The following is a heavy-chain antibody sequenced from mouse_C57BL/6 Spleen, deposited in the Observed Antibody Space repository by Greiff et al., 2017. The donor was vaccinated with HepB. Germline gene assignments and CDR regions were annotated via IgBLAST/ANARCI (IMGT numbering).Heavy chain of an antibody. CDR3: ARDRITTLVANFDY. CDR2: INPNNGGT. J-gene: IGHJ2*01. D-gene: IGHD1-1*01. V-gene: IGHV1-26*01. Sequence: EVQLQQSGPELVKLGASVKISCKASGYTFTDYYMNWVKQSHGKSLEWIGDINPNNGGTSYNQKFKGKATLTVDKSSSTAYMELRSLTSEDSAVYYCARDRITTLVANFDYWGQGTTLTVSS. CDR1: GYTFTDYY.